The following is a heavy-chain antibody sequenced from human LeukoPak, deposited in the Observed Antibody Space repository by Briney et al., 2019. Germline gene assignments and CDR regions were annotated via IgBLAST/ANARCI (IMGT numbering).Heavy chain of an antibody. V-gene: IGHV3-64*01. CDR1: GFTFSSYA. D-gene: IGHD3-22*01. J-gene: IGHJ4*02. Sequence: GGSLRLSCAASGFTFSSYAMHWVRQAPGKVLEYVSAISSNGGSTYYANSVKGRFTISRDNSKNTLYLQMGSLRAEDMAVYYCARVAPYYYDSSGYYQTAHFDYWGQGTLVTVSS. CDR2: ISSNGGST. CDR3: ARVAPYYYDSSGYYQTAHFDY.